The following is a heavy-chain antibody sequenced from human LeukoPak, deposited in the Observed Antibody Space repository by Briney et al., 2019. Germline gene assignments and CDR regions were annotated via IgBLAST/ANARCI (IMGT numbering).Heavy chain of an antibody. CDR2: ISSSGITI. J-gene: IGHJ4*02. D-gene: IGHD3-22*01. CDR3: ARDTYYYDSSGYLVLDY. CDR1: GFTFSSYE. V-gene: IGHV3-48*03. Sequence: GGSLRLPCAASGFTFSSYEMNWVRQAPGKGLEWVSYISSSGITIYYADSVKGRFTISRDNARNSLYLQMNSLRAEDTAVYYCARDTYYYDSSGYLVLDYWGQGTLVTVSS.